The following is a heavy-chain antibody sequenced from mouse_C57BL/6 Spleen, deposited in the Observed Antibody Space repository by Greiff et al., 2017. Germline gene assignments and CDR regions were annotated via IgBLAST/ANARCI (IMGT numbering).Heavy chain of an antibody. CDR1: GYAFTNYL. CDR3: ARHYDYDGDFDY. J-gene: IGHJ2*01. V-gene: IGHV1-54*01. CDR2: INPGSGGT. D-gene: IGHD2-4*01. Sequence: QVQLQQSGAELVRPGTSVKVSCKASGYAFTNYLIEWVKQRPGQGLEWIGVINPGSGGTNYNEKFKSKATLTVDKSSSTAYMQLSSLTSEDSAVYYCARHYDYDGDFDYWGQGTTLTVSS.